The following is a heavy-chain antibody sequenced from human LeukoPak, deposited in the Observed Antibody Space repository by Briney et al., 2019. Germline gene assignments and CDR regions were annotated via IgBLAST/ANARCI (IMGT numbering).Heavy chain of an antibody. J-gene: IGHJ6*02. CDR2: IYPGDSDT. CDR1: GYSFPNYW. Sequence: GESLKISCKGSGYSFPNYWIGWVRQMPGKGLEWMGIIYPGDSDTRYSPSFQGQVTISADKSISTAYLQWSSLKASDTAMYYCARCSGYVDYYYYYGMDVWGQGTTATVSS. V-gene: IGHV5-51*01. D-gene: IGHD5-12*01. CDR3: ARCSGYVDYYYYYGMDV.